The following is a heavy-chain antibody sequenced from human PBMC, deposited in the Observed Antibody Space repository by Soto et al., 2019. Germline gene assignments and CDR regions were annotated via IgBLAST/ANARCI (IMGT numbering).Heavy chain of an antibody. J-gene: IGHJ3*02. Sequence: SQGVSLTCAISGESVSSNSAALNWIRKSPSRVLEWLGRTYYRSKWYNDYAVSVKSRITINPDPSTNQFSLQLTSVTPEDTAVYYCARVRRSGTELTDTFDIWGQGTMVTVSS. CDR3: ARVRRSGTELTDTFDI. D-gene: IGHD1-1*01. CDR2: TYYRSKWYN. V-gene: IGHV6-1*01. CDR1: GESVSSNSAA.